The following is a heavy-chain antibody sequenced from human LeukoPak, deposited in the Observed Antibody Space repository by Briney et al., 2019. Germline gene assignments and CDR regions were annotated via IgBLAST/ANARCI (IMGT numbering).Heavy chain of an antibody. V-gene: IGHV5-51*01. D-gene: IGHD1-14*01. CDR2: IFPFDSDT. CDR1: GYSFTSYW. J-gene: IGHJ6*02. Sequence: PGESLKISCQGSGYSFTSYWNGWVRQKPGKGLEWMGMIFPFDSDTRHSPSFEGHVNISADRSISTAFLQWNSLKASDTATYYCARVKGKTGFYGLDVWGQGTTVIVSS. CDR3: ARVKGKTGFYGLDV.